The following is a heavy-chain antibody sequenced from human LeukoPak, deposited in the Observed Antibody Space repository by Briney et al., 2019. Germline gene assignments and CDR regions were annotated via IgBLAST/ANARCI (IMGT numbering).Heavy chain of an antibody. Sequence: GSLRLSCAASGFTVSSNYMSWVRQAPGKGLEWVSVIYSGGSTYYADSVKGRFTISRDNSKNTLYLQMNSLRAEDMAVYYCAREGTTMVRGALGGMDVWGQGTTVTVSS. D-gene: IGHD3-10*01. CDR1: GFTVSSNY. J-gene: IGHJ6*01. CDR2: IYSGGST. V-gene: IGHV3-66*01. CDR3: AREGTTMVRGALGGMDV.